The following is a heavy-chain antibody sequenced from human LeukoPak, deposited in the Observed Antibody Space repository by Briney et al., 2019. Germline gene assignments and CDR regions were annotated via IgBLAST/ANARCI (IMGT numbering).Heavy chain of an antibody. J-gene: IGHJ4*02. CDR2: IISSSSYI. V-gene: IGHV3-21*01. CDR1: GFTFRTYS. CDR3: ARDPQYCSGGSCYSFDY. Sequence: PGGSLRLSXAASGFTFRTYSMNWVRQAPGKGLEWVSSIISSSSYIYYADSVKGRFTISRDNAKNSLYLHMNSLRAEDTAVYYCARDPQYCSGGSCYSFDYWGQGTLVTVSS. D-gene: IGHD2-15*01.